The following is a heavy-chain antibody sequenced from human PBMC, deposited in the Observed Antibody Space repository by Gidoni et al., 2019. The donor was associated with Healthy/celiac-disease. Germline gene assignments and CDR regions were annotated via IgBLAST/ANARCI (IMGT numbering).Heavy chain of an antibody. V-gene: IGHV4-61*02. CDR1: GGSISSGIYY. Sequence: QVQLQESGPGLVKPSQTLSLTCTVSGGSISSGIYYWSWIRQPAGKGLEWIGRIYTSGSTNYNPSLKSRVTISVDTSKNQFSLKLSSVTAADTAVYYCARGGRRDADYYYYYMDVWGKGTTVTVSS. J-gene: IGHJ6*03. CDR3: ARGGRRDADYYYYYMDV. D-gene: IGHD2-2*01. CDR2: IYTSGST.